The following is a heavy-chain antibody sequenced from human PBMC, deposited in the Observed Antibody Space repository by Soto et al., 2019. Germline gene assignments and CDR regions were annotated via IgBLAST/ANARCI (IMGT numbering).Heavy chain of an antibody. CDR3: ARESEDLTSNFDY. J-gene: IGHJ4*02. CDR2: ISSTSNYI. CDR1: GFTFTRYS. V-gene: IGHV3-21*06. Sequence: EVQLVESGGGLVKPGGSLRLSGAAPGFTFTRYSKTWVPQVPGKGLEWVSSISSTSNYIYYGDAMKGRFTISRDNAKNSLYLEMNSLRAEDTAVYYCARESEDLTSNFDYWGQGTLVTVSS.